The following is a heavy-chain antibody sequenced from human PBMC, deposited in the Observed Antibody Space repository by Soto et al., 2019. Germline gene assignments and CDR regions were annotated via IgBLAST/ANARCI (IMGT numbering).Heavy chain of an antibody. J-gene: IGHJ6*02. CDR1: GGSITSGGYS. Sequence: QLQLQESGSGLVKPSQTLSLTCTVSGGSITSGGYSWTWIRQSPGKGLEWIGYTYQSGSAYYNPSRKSRVTISVDRSKNQLSLNLTSVTAADTAVYYCARDYYGMDVWGQGTTVTVSS. V-gene: IGHV4-30-2*06. CDR2: TYQSGSA. CDR3: ARDYYGMDV.